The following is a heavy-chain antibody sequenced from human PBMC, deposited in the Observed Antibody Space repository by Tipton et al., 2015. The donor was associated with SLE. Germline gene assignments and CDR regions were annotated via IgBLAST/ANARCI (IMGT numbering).Heavy chain of an antibody. CDR2: INHSGST. CDR1: GGSFSGYY. V-gene: IGHV4-34*01. CDR3: ARDGARDGDYVDY. J-gene: IGHJ4*02. Sequence: TLSLTCAVYGGSFSGYYWSWIRQPPGKGLEWIGEINHSGSTNYNPSLKSRVTISIDTSKNQFSLKLTSVTAADTAVYYCARDGARDGDYVDYWGQGTLVTVSS. D-gene: IGHD4-17*01.